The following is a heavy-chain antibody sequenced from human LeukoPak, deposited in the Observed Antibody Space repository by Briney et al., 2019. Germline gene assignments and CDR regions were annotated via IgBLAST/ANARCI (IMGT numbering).Heavy chain of an antibody. CDR2: ISCSGGST. J-gene: IGHJ4*02. Sequence: GGSLRLSCAASGFTFSSYAMSWVRQAPGKGLEWVSAISCSGGSTYYADSVKGRFTISTDNSKNTLYLQMNSLRAEDTAVYYCAKDLSSSSSVVVVAAKHDYWGQGTLATVSS. V-gene: IGHV3-23*01. CDR3: AKDLSSSSSVVVVAAKHDY. D-gene: IGHD2-15*01. CDR1: GFTFSSYA.